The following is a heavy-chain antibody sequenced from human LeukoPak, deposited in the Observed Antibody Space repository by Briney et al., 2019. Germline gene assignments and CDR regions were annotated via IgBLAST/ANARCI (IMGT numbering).Heavy chain of an antibody. D-gene: IGHD4-17*01. CDR1: GFTFSNAW. J-gene: IGHJ5*02. Sequence: PGGSLRLSCAASGFTFSNAWMSWVRQAPGKGLEWVGRIKSKTDGGTTDYAAPVKGRFTISRDDSKNTLYLQMNSLKTEDTAVYYCTTDQFGGDYWFDPWGQGTLVTVSS. CDR3: TTDQFGGDYWFDP. CDR2: IKSKTDGGTT. V-gene: IGHV3-15*01.